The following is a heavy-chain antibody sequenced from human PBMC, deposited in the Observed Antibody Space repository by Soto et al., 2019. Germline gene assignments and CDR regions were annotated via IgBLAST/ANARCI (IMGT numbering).Heavy chain of an antibody. CDR2: ISSSSSTI. J-gene: IGHJ5*02. Sequence: GGSLRLSCAAFGFTFSSYSMNWVRQAPGKGLEWVSYISSSSSTIYYADSVKGRFTISRDNAKNSLYLQMNSLRAEDTAVYYCAREYCSSTSCLNWFDPWGQGT. CDR1: GFTFSSYS. D-gene: IGHD2-2*01. CDR3: AREYCSSTSCLNWFDP. V-gene: IGHV3-48*01.